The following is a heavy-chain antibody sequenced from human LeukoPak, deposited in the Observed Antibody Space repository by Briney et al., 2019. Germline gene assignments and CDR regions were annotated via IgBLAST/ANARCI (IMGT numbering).Heavy chain of an antibody. Sequence: PGGSLRLSCAASGFTFSSYGMHWVRQAPGKGLEWVAVIWYDGSNKYYADSVKGRFTISRDNSKNTLYLQMNSLRAEDTAVYYCAKHGGSCYNGLDACYYYGMDVWGQGTTVTVSS. CDR2: IWYDGSNK. V-gene: IGHV3-30*02. D-gene: IGHD2-15*01. CDR3: AKHGGSCYNGLDACYYYGMDV. CDR1: GFTFSSYG. J-gene: IGHJ6*02.